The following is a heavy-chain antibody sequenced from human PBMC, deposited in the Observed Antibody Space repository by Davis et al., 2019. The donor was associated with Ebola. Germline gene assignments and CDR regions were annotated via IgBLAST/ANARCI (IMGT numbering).Heavy chain of an antibody. J-gene: IGHJ4*02. D-gene: IGHD3-16*01. V-gene: IGHV3-21*01. CDR1: GFTFSSYY. CDR3: AKGASQGY. CDR2: ISSSSNYI. Sequence: GGSLRLSCAASGFTFSSYYMNWVRQAPGKGLEWVSSISSSSNYIYYADSMKGRFTISRDNSKNTLYLQMNSLRAEDTAVYYCAKGASQGYWGQGTLVTVSS.